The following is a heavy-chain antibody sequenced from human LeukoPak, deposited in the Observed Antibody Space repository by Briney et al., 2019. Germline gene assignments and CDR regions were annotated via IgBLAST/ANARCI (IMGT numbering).Heavy chain of an antibody. Sequence: EASVKVSCKASGYTFPSYFMHWVRQAPGQGLEWMGIINPTGGSTTYAQKFQGRVTMTRDTSTSTVYMELSSLRSEDTAVYYCARSLYYYDSSLTDYWGQGTLVTVSS. V-gene: IGHV1-46*01. CDR2: INPTGGST. J-gene: IGHJ4*02. CDR3: ARSLYYYDSSLTDY. D-gene: IGHD3-22*01. CDR1: GYTFPSYF.